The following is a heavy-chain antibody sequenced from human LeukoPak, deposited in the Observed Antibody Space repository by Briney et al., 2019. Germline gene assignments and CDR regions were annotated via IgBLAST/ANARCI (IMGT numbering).Heavy chain of an antibody. CDR2: ISTSNT. D-gene: IGHD4-11*01. V-gene: IGHV3-23*01. CDR1: GFTFRSYA. CDR3: AKDLATVTTSGQGAMDV. Sequence: GGSLRLSCVASGFTFRSYAMRWVRQAPGKGLEWVSTISTSNTYYADSVKGRFTISRDNSKNTLYLQLNSLRAEDTSVYYCAKDLATVTTSGQGAMDVWAQGPRSPSP. J-gene: IGHJ6*03.